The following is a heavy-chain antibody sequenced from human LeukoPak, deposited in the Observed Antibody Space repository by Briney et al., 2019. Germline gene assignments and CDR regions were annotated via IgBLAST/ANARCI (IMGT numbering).Heavy chain of an antibody. CDR2: INHSGGT. J-gene: IGHJ5*02. D-gene: IGHD3-22*01. CDR3: ARPYYYDSRIDP. V-gene: IGHV4-34*01. Sequence: SETLSLTCAVHRGSFSHYQWTWIRQPPGKRLEWIAGINHSGGTNYSPSLKSRVTMSVDTSKNQFSLNLTSVTDADTAVYYCARPYYYDSRIDPWGQGILVTVSS. CDR1: RGSFSHYQ.